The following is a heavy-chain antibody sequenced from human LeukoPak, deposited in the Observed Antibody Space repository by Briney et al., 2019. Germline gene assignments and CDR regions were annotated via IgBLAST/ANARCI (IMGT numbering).Heavy chain of an antibody. J-gene: IGHJ4*02. D-gene: IGHD1-26*01. CDR1: GFTFSSYA. CDR3: ARGGYSGSSPENN. Sequence: GGSLRLSCAASGFTFSSYAMHWVRQAPGKGLEWVAVISYDGSNKYYADSVKGRFTISRDNSKNTLYLQMNSLRAEDTAVYYCARGGYSGSSPENNWGQGTLVTVSS. CDR2: ISYDGSNK. V-gene: IGHV3-30-3*01.